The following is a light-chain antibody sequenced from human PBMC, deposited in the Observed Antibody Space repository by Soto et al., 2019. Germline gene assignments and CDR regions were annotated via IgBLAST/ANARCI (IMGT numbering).Light chain of an antibody. CDR2: TAS. J-gene: IGKJ2*01. V-gene: IGKV1-12*01. Sequence: DIQMTQSPSSVSASVGDRVTITCRASQDISIWLAWYQQKPGKAPKLLIYTASTLQSGVPSRFSGSGSGTDFTLTISSLQPEDFAIYFCQQANNFPYTFGQGTKLEIK. CDR3: QQANNFPYT. CDR1: QDISIW.